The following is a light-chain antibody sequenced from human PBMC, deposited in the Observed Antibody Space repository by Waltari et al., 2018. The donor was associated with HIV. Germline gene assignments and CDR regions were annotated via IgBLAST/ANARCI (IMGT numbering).Light chain of an antibody. CDR2: DVS. CDR1: DIDLGNYNL. CDR3: LTYVSKTSTWQ. V-gene: IGLV2-23*02. Sequence: QSALTQPASVSGNPGQSVTITCTGTDIDLGNYNLVSWFQQHPGKAPKLPIYDVSKRPSWVSSRFSGSKSGYFASLTISGLLTEDESSYYCLTYVSKTSTWQFGGGTYLTV. J-gene: IGLJ3*02.